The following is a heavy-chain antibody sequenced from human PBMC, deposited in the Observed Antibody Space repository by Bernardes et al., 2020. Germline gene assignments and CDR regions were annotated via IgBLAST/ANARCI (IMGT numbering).Heavy chain of an antibody. D-gene: IGHD1-1*01. CDR1: GGSFSGYY. CDR2: INHSGST. V-gene: IGHV4-34*01. CDR3: ARGLDGLTTFDY. Sequence: ETLSLTCAVYGGSFSGYYWSWIRQPPGKGLEWIGEINHSGSTNYNPSLKSRVTISVDTSKNQFSLKLSSVTAADTAVYYCARGLDGLTTFDYWGQGTLVTVSS. J-gene: IGHJ4*02.